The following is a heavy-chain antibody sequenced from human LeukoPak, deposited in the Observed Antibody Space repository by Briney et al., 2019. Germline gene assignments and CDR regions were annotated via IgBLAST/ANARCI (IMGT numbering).Heavy chain of an antibody. CDR3: ARHWTGYYYYGMDV. V-gene: IGHV4-39*01. J-gene: IGHJ6*02. CDR2: IYYSGST. Sequence: SETLSLTCTVFGDSIISSSHYWGWIRQPPGKGLEWIRSIYYSGSTHFNPSLQSRVTMSVDASKNQFSLKLSSVTAADTAGYYCARHWTGYYYYGMDVWGQGTTVTVSS. D-gene: IGHD3/OR15-3a*01. CDR1: GDSIISSSHY.